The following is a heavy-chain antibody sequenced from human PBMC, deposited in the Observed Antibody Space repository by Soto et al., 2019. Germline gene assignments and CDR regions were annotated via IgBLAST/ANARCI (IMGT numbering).Heavy chain of an antibody. CDR3: TTHGSGSYPPFDY. J-gene: IGHJ4*02. CDR1: GFTFSGAA. CDR2: VRSKANNYAT. V-gene: IGHV3-73*01. Sequence: EVQLVESGGGLVQPGGSLKLSCAASGFTFSGAAMHWVRQASGKGLEWVGRVRSKANNYATGYAASVKGRFTISRDDSKNTAYLQMNSLKTEDTAVYYCTTHGSGSYPPFDYWGQGTLVTVSS. D-gene: IGHD1-26*01.